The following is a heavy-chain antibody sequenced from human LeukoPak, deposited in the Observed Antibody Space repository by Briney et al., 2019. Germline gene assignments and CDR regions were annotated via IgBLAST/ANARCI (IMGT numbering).Heavy chain of an antibody. D-gene: IGHD7-27*01. CDR1: GFTVSSNY. V-gene: IGHV3-53*01. CDR3: AKIGANWGPTYYYYYYMDV. CDR2: IYSGGST. Sequence: GGSLRLSCAASGFTVSSNYMSWVRQAPGKGLEWVSVIYSGGSTYYADSVKGRFTISRDNSKNTLYLQMNSLRAEDTAVYYCAKIGANWGPTYYYYYYMDVWGKGTTVTVSS. J-gene: IGHJ6*03.